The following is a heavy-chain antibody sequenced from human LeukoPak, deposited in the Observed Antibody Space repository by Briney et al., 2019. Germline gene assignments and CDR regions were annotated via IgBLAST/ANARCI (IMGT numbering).Heavy chain of an antibody. J-gene: IGHJ3*02. D-gene: IGHD1-26*01. CDR3: AKYSQRYSGGYYTDAFDI. Sequence: PGGSLRLSCAASGFTFSSYAMSWVRQAPGKGLEWVSAISGSGGSTYYADSVKGRFTISRDNSKNTLYLQMNSLRAEDTAVYYCAKYSQRYSGGYYTDAFDIWGQGTMVTVSS. CDR2: ISGSGGST. CDR1: GFTFSSYA. V-gene: IGHV3-23*01.